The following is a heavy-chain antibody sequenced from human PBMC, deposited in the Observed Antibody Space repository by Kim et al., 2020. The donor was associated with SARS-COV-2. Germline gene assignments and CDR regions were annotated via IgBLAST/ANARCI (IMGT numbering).Heavy chain of an antibody. Sequence: GGSLRLSCAASGFTVSSNYMSWVRQAPGKGLEWVSVIYSGGSTYYADSVKGRFTISRDNSKNTLYLQMNSLRAEDTAVYYCAKSHWCPYSKSAFDIWGQGTMVTVSS. CDR2: IYSGGST. CDR3: AKSHWCPYSKSAFDI. J-gene: IGHJ3*02. V-gene: IGHV3-53*01. CDR1: GFTVSSNY. D-gene: IGHD4-4*01.